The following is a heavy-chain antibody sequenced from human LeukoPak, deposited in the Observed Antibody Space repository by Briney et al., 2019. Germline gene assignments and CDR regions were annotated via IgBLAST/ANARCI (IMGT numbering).Heavy chain of an antibody. CDR3: ATQRGSYLWGTDFDY. V-gene: IGHV1-2*02. J-gene: IGHJ4*02. CDR2: TNPNSGDT. CDR1: GYTFNAYF. Sequence: ASVKVSCKASGYTFNAYFIHWVRQAPGQGLAWMGWTNPNSGDTKFARESQGRVTMTRDTSISTAYMGLSRQRSDDTAVYYCATQRGSYLWGTDFDYWGQGTLVAVSS. D-gene: IGHD3-16*01.